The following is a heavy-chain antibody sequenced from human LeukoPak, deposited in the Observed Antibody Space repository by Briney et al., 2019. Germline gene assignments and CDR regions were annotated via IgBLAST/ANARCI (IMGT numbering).Heavy chain of an antibody. CDR3: VRPRSAWYYFDY. D-gene: IGHD6-19*01. Sequence: TGGSLRLSCAASAFTFSTYWMTWVRQAPGKGLEWVATIHPDGSEKYYVDSVEGRFSISSDNAKDSMYLQMNSLRAEDTAVYYCVRPRSAWYYFDYWGQGTLVTVSS. J-gene: IGHJ4*02. CDR1: AFTFSTYW. V-gene: IGHV3-7*05. CDR2: IHPDGSEK.